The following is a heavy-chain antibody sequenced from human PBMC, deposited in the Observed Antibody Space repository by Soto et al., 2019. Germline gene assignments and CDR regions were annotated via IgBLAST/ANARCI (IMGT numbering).Heavy chain of an antibody. CDR3: ASGWYQFNY. CDR1: GGSISSYY. D-gene: IGHD6-19*01. Sequence: PSETLSLTCTVSGGSISSYYWSWIRQPPGKGLEWIGYIYYSGSTNYNPSLKSRVTISVDTSKNQFSLQLNSVTPEDTAVYYCASGWYQFNYWGQGTLVTVSS. CDR2: IYYSGST. J-gene: IGHJ4*02. V-gene: IGHV4-59*12.